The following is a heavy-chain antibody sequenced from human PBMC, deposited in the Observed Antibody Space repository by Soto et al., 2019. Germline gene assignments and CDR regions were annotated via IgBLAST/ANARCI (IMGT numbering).Heavy chain of an antibody. D-gene: IGHD4-4*01. Sequence: SETLSLTCAVSGGSITSSSYYWGWIRQAPGRGLEWIGTIYYRGYTYYNPSLESRVTISADTSKNQLSLNLRSVTAADTAVYYCASTAGADYTFDYWGQGILVTVSS. CDR1: GGSITSSSYY. CDR3: ASTAGADYTFDY. J-gene: IGHJ4*02. CDR2: IYYRGYT. V-gene: IGHV4-39*01.